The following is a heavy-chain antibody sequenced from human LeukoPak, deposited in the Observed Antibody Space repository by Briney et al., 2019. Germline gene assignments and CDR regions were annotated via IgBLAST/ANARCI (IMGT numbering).Heavy chain of an antibody. CDR3: ATDRDGYDSSGYPDY. V-gene: IGHV1-24*01. D-gene: IGHD3-22*01. J-gene: IGHJ4*02. Sequence: GASVKVSCKVSGYTLTELSMHWVRQAPGKGLEWMGGFDPEDGETIYAQKFQGRVTMTEDTPTDTAYMELSSLRSEDTAVYYCATDRDGYDSSGYPDYWGQGTLVTVSS. CDR1: GYTLTELS. CDR2: FDPEDGET.